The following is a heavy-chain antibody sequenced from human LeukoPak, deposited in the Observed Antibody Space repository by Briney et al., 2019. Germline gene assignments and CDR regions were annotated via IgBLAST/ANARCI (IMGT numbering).Heavy chain of an antibody. J-gene: IGHJ4*02. Sequence: SETLSLTCTVSGGSISSYYWSWIWQPPGKGLEWIGYIYYSGSTNYNPSLKSRVTISVDTSKNQFSLKLSSVTAADTAVYYCARGIYSSGWYYYFDYWGQGTLVTVSS. CDR3: ARGIYSSGWYYYFDY. CDR2: IYYSGST. CDR1: GGSISSYY. D-gene: IGHD6-19*01. V-gene: IGHV4-59*01.